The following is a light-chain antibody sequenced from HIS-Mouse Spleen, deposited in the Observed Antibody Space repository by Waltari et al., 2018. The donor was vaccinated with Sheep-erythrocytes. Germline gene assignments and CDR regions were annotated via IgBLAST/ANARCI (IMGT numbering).Light chain of an antibody. CDR3: SSYTSSSTLYV. V-gene: IGLV2-14*01. J-gene: IGLJ1*01. Sequence: QSALTQPRSVSGSPGQSITISCTGTSSDVGGYNYVSWYQQHPAKAPKLMIYEVSNRPSGVSNRFSGSKSGNTASLTISGLQAEDEADYYCSSYTSSSTLYVFGTGTKVTVL. CDR2: EVS. CDR1: SSDVGGYNY.